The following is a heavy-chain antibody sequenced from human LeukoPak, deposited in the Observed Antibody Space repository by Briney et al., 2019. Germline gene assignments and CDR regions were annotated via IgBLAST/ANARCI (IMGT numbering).Heavy chain of an antibody. CDR3: ARDRTEANGRATLRYEEDI. Sequence: PSETLSLTCTVSGGSISSGGYYWSWIRQPPGKGLEWIGYIYHSGSTYYNPSLKSRVTISVDRSKNQFSLKLSSVTAADTAVYYCARDRTEANGRATLRYEEDIWGQGTMVTVSS. CDR1: GGSISSGGYY. D-gene: IGHD3-9*01. CDR2: IYHSGST. J-gene: IGHJ3*02. V-gene: IGHV4-30-2*01.